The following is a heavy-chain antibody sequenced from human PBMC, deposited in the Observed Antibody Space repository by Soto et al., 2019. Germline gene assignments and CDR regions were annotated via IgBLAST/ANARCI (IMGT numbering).Heavy chain of an antibody. D-gene: IGHD2-15*01. V-gene: IGHV4-59*08. CDR3: ARHYCSGGSCYYFDH. CDR2: IYYSGIT. J-gene: IGHJ4*02. Sequence: PSETLSLTCTVSGVSISSYYWSWIRQPPGKGLEWIGYIYYSGITDYNPSLKSRVTISVDTSKNQFSLKLTSVTAPDTAVYYCARHYCSGGSCYYFDHWGQGALVTVSS. CDR1: GVSISSYY.